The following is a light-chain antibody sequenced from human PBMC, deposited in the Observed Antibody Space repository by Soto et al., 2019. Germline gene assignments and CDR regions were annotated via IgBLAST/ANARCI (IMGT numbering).Light chain of an antibody. Sequence: QSVLTQPPSASGTPGQRATISCCGNSSSIAINPVDWYQQLPGAAPKLLIYNNNQRPSGVPARFSGSKSGSSASLAVSGLQSDDEADYFCAAWDDTLNVLVFGGGTKLTVL. CDR3: AAWDDTLNVLV. V-gene: IGLV1-44*01. CDR2: NNN. J-gene: IGLJ2*01. CDR1: SSSIAINP.